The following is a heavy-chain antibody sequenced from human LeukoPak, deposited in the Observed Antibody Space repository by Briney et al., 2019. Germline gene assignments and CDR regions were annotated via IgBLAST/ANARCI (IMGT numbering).Heavy chain of an antibody. Sequence: GGSLRLSCAASGFTFSSYAMSWVRQAPGKGLEWVSAISGSGGGTYYADSVKGRFTISRDNSKNTLYLQMNSLRAEDTAVYYCAKDPRGVEQWLPGWFDPWGQGTLVTVSS. J-gene: IGHJ5*02. D-gene: IGHD6-19*01. CDR1: GFTFSSYA. CDR2: ISGSGGGT. CDR3: AKDPRGVEQWLPGWFDP. V-gene: IGHV3-23*01.